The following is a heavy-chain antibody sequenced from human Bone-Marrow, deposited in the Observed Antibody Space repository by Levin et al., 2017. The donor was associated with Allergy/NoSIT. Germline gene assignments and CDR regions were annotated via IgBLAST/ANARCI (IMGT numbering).Heavy chain of an antibody. Sequence: GESLKISCTASGFIFTSYGMHWVRQAPGKGLEWVAVVSYDGGKTYYADSVKGRFTISRDNAKNTMYLQMNSLSTEDTAVYYCAKRHYDYIWGRYPDDSWGQVTLVTVSS. V-gene: IGHV3-30*18. CDR2: VSYDGGKT. J-gene: IGHJ4*02. D-gene: IGHD3-16*02. CDR1: GFIFTSYG. CDR3: AKRHYDYIWGRYPDDS.